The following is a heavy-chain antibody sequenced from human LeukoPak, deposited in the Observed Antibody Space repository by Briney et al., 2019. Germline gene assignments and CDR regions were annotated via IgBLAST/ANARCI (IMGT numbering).Heavy chain of an antibody. CDR3: ARVSPYSSGWYYFDY. Sequence: SETLSLTCTVSGCSISTYYWSWIRQPPGEGLEWIGYIYYTGSTNYNPSLKSRVTISLDTSKNRFSLKLSSVTAADTAVDYCARVSPYSSGWYYFDYWGQGTLVTVSS. J-gene: IGHJ4*02. CDR2: IYYTGST. CDR1: GCSISTYY. D-gene: IGHD6-19*01. V-gene: IGHV4-59*01.